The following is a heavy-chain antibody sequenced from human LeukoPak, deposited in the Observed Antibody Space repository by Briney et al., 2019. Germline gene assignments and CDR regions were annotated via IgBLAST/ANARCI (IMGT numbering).Heavy chain of an antibody. CDR3: VRERFGAIVEN. D-gene: IGHD5-24*01. Sequence: GGSLRLSCAASGFTVANDRMSWVRQAPGKGLEWVSTVYGGGNTAYADSVKGRFTISRDISKNTLLLQMNSLRAEDTALYFCVRERFGAIVENWGQGALVIVSS. J-gene: IGHJ4*02. V-gene: IGHV3-53*01. CDR1: GFTVANDR. CDR2: VYGGGNT.